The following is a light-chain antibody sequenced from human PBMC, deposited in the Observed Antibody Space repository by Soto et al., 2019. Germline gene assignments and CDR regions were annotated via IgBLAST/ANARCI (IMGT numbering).Light chain of an antibody. V-gene: IGKV1-5*03. CDR2: EAS. Sequence: DIQMTQSPSTLSASVGDSVTITCRASQSISSWLACYQQKPGKAPKLLIYEASSAEIGVQPRFSGSGFGTEFTLTISSLQPEDFATYYFQHYKESSTFGQGTRLEIK. J-gene: IGKJ1*01. CDR3: QHYKESST. CDR1: QSISSW.